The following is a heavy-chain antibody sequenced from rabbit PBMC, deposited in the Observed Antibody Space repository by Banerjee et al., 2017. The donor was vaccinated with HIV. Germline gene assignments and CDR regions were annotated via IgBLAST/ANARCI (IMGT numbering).Heavy chain of an antibody. Sequence: QQQLVESGGGLVKPEGSLTLTCTASGFTLSSYWICWVRQAPGKGLEWIACIYTSDGATYYANWAKGRFTISKTSSTTVTLQMTSLTAVDTATYFCARGSGGDFGPYYFDLWGPGTLVTVS. V-gene: IGHV1S45*01. CDR2: IYTSDGAT. CDR1: GFTLSSYW. D-gene: IGHD1-1*01. CDR3: ARGSGGDFGPYYFDL. J-gene: IGHJ4*01.